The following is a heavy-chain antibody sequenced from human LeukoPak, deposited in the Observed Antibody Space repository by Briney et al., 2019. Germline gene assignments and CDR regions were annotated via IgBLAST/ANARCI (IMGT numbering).Heavy chain of an antibody. J-gene: IGHJ3*02. D-gene: IGHD6-13*01. CDR1: GYTFTGYY. CDR3: ARVRSHAGIAAAGTWAFDI. Sequence: ASVKVSCKASGYTFTGYYMHWVRQATGQGLEWMGWMNPNSGGTNYAQKFQGWVTMTRDTSISTAYMELSRLRSDDTAVYYCARVRSHAGIAAAGTWAFDIWGQGTMVTVSS. V-gene: IGHV1-2*04. CDR2: MNPNSGGT.